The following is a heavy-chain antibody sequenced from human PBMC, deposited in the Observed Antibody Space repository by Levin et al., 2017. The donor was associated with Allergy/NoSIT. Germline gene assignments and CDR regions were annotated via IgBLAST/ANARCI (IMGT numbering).Heavy chain of an antibody. CDR1: GFALSSST. CDR2: ITMSNTYI. J-gene: IGHJ3*02. Sequence: LSLTCAASGFALSSSTMNWVRQAPGKGLEWISSITMSNTYIKYVDSVKGRFTISRDNAENSLFLQMSGLRADDTAVYYCTRDSDPDAFDIWGQGTMVFVSS. V-gene: IGHV3-21*01. CDR3: TRDSDPDAFDI.